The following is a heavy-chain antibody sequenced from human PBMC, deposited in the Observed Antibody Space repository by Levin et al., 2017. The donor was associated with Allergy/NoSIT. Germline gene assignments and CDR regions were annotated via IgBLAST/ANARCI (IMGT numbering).Heavy chain of an antibody. Sequence: GGSLRLSCAASRFSFSNYAMSWVRQAPGKGLEWVSFIRGGGGYADYAESVKGRFTISRDNSKNTLYLQMNSLRAEDTAVYYCAKGAESYGNDAFDIWGQGTMVTVSS. J-gene: IGHJ3*02. CDR3: AKGAESYGNDAFDI. V-gene: IGHV3-23*01. D-gene: IGHD3-16*01. CDR1: RFSFSNYA. CDR2: IRGGGGYA.